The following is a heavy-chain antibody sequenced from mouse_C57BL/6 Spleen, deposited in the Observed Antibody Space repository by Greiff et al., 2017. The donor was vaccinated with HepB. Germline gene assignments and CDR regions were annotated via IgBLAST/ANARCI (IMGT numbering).Heavy chain of an antibody. D-gene: IGHD3-3*01. Sequence: QVQLQQSGAELARPGASVKLSCKASGYTFTSYGISWVKQRTGQGLEWIGEIYPRSGNTYYNEKFKGKATLTADKSSSTAYMELRRLTSEDSAVYFCARGGDVNYAMDYWGQGTSVTVSS. CDR3: ARGGDVNYAMDY. CDR1: GYTFTSYG. V-gene: IGHV1-81*01. J-gene: IGHJ4*01. CDR2: IYPRSGNT.